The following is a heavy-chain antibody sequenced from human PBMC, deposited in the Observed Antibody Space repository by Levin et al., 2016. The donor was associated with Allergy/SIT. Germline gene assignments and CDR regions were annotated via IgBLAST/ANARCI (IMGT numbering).Heavy chain of an antibody. J-gene: IGHJ6*03. CDR3: ARDLVGYCSSTSCYPTRYYYYYYMDV. CDR1: GFTFSSYG. CDR2: ISYDGSNK. V-gene: IGHV3-30*03. Sequence: GESLKISCAASGFTFSSYGMHWVRQAPGKGLEWVAVISYDGSNKYYADSVKGRFTISRDNSKNTLYLQMNSLRAEDTAVYYCARDLVGYCSSTSCYPTRYYYYYYMDVWGKGTTVTVSS. D-gene: IGHD2-2*01.